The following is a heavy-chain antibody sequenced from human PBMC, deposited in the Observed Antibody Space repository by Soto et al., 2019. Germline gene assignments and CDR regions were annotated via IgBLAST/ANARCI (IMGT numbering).Heavy chain of an antibody. J-gene: IGHJ6*03. D-gene: IGHD6-13*01. Sequence: SETLSLTCTVSGGSISSYYWSWIRQPPGKGLEWIGYIYYSGSTNYNPSLKSRVTISVDTSKNQFSLKLSSVTAADTAVYYCARVPIAAAGTNYYYYMDVWGKGTTVTVSS. V-gene: IGHV4-59*01. CDR3: ARVPIAAAGTNYYYYMDV. CDR1: GGSISSYY. CDR2: IYYSGST.